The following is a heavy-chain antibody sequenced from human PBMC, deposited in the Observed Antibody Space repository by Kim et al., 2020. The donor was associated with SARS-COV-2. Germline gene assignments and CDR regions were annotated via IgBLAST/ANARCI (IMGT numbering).Heavy chain of an antibody. CDR3: ASRCGGDCYQFDY. CDR2: IYYSGST. V-gene: IGHV4-39*07. Sequence: SETLSLTCTVSGGSISSSSYYWGWIRQPPGKGLEWIGSIYYSGSTYYNPSLKSRVTISVDTSKNQFSLKLSSVTAADTAVYYCASRCGGDCYQFDYWGQGTLVTVSS. D-gene: IGHD2-21*02. J-gene: IGHJ4*02. CDR1: GGSISSSSYY.